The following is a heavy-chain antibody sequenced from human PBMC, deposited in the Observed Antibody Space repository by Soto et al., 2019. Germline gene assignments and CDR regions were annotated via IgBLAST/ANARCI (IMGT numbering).Heavy chain of an antibody. J-gene: IGHJ4*02. Sequence: LRLSCAASGFSFSSYAMNWVRQAPGKGPEWVSGISGSGGSIYYADSVQGRFTISRDNSKNTLYLQMNSLRAEDTAVYYCAKDLMVAPGDYFDYWGQGTLVTVSS. CDR2: ISGSGGSI. V-gene: IGHV3-23*01. D-gene: IGHD2-8*01. CDR3: AKDLMVAPGDYFDY. CDR1: GFSFSSYA.